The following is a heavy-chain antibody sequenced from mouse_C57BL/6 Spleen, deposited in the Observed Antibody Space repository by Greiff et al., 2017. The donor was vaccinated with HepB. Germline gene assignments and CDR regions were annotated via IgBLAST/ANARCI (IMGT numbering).Heavy chain of an antibody. CDR2: INPNYGTT. CDR1: GYSFTDYN. J-gene: IGHJ2*01. CDR3: ARWGTTVVARGYYFDY. V-gene: IGHV1-39*01. D-gene: IGHD1-1*01. Sequence: EVKLMESGPELVKPGASVKISCKASGYSFTDYNMNWVKQSNGKSLEWIGVINPNYGTTSYNQKFKGKATLTVDQSSSTAYMQLNSLTSEDSAVYYCARWGTTVVARGYYFDYWGQGTTLTVSS.